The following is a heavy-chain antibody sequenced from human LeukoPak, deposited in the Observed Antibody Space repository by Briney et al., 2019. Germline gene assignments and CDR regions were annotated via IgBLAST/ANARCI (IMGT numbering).Heavy chain of an antibody. CDR3: ASSYCSGGSCYAFDY. J-gene: IGHJ4*02. D-gene: IGHD2-15*01. CDR1: GFTFSSYS. V-gene: IGHV3-21*01. CDR2: ISKSSSYI. Sequence: GGSLILSCAASGFTFSSYSMNWVRQAPGKGLEWVSCISKSSSYIDYAGSVRGRFTISRDNAKNSLYLQMNSLRAEDTAVYYCASSYCSGGSCYAFDYWGQGTLVTVSS.